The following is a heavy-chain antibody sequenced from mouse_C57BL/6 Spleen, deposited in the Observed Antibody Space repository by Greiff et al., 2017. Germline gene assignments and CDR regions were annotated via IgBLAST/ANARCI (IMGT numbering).Heavy chain of an antibody. J-gene: IGHJ4*01. CDR3: ANEGMTTAMDY. V-gene: IGHV1-55*01. D-gene: IGHD1-1*01. Sequence: QVQLQQPGAELVKPGASVKMSCKASGYTFNSYWITWVKQRPGQGLAWIGVLYPGSGSTKYNAKFKSKATLTVDTSSSTADMQRSSLTSEDSAVYYCANEGMTTAMDYWGQGTSVTVSS. CDR1: GYTFNSYW. CDR2: LYPGSGST.